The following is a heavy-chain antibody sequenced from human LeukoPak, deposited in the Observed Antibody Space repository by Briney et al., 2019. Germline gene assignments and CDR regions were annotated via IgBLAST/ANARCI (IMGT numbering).Heavy chain of an antibody. CDR1: GYTFTGYY. Sequence: ASVTVSCKASGYTFTGYYMHWVRQAPGQGLEWMGRINPNSGGTNYAQKFQGRVTMTRDTSISTAYMELSRLRSDDTAVYYCARDDSGSYYGEFDYWGQGTLVTVSS. CDR3: ARDDSGSYYGEFDY. J-gene: IGHJ4*02. CDR2: INPNSGGT. V-gene: IGHV1-2*06. D-gene: IGHD1-26*01.